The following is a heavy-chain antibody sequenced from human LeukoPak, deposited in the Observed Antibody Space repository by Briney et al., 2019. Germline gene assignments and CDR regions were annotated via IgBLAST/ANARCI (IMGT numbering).Heavy chain of an antibody. CDR1: GFTFSGYW. CDR2: IKQDESEK. CDR3: ARLVGDVTTWDC. D-gene: IGHD1-26*01. J-gene: IGHJ4*02. V-gene: IGHV3-7*03. Sequence: PGGSLRLSCTASGFTFSGYWMSWVRQAPGKGLEWVASIKQDESEKYYVDSVKGRFTTSRDNAKSSLYLQMNALRGEDTAVYYCARLVGDVTTWDCWGQGTLVTVSS.